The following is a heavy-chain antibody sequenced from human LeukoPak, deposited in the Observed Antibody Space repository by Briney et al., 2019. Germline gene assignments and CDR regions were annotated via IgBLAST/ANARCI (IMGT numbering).Heavy chain of an antibody. CDR3: ARLSPARGAYQDY. Sequence: ASVKVSCKASGYTFTSYDFNWVRQATGQRPEWMGWMSPNSGDTGYAQKFQDRVTMTRNTSISTAYMELSSLRSDDTAVYYCARLSPARGAYQDYWGQGTLVTVSS. CDR1: GYTFTSYD. D-gene: IGHD3-10*01. CDR2: MSPNSGDT. J-gene: IGHJ4*02. V-gene: IGHV1-8*01.